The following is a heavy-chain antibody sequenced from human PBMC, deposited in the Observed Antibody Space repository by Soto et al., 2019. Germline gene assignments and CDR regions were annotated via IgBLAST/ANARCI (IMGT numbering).Heavy chain of an antibody. V-gene: IGHV3-11*01. D-gene: IGHD3-16*01. Sequence: PGGSLRLSCAASGFTFSDYYMSWIRQAPGKGLEWVSYISSSGSTIYYADSVKGRFTISRDNAKNSLYLQMNSLRAEDTAVYYCARNRWDFGYYYMDVWGKGTTVTVSS. J-gene: IGHJ6*03. CDR1: GFTFSDYY. CDR2: ISSSGSTI. CDR3: ARNRWDFGYYYMDV.